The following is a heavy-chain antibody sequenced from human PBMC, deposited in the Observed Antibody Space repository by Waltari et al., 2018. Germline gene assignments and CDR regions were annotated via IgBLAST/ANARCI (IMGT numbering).Heavy chain of an antibody. CDR3: ARDGSLGSSSDYFDY. CDR2: INPNSGGT. V-gene: IGHV1-2*02. CDR1: GYTFTGYY. Sequence: QVQLVQSGAEVKKPGASVKVSCKASGYTFTGYYIHWVRQAPGQGLEWMGWINPNSGGTNYAQKFQGRVTMTRDTSISTAYMELSRLRSDDTAVYYCARDGSLGSSSDYFDYWGQGTLVTVSS. J-gene: IGHJ4*02. D-gene: IGHD6-6*01.